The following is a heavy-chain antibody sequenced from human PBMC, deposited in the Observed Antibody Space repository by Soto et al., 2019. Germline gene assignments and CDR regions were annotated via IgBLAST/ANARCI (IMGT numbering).Heavy chain of an antibody. V-gene: IGHV3-30*19. CDR3: ARRYCRSVICKGNDGFDI. J-gene: IGHJ3*02. CDR2: MSENGGSI. CDR1: GFTFSSHV. Sequence: QVQLEESGGGVVEPGGALRLSCAVFGFTFSSHVIHWVRQAPGKGLEWVAVMSENGGSIYYSDSVKGRFTISRDNCKNTQYLQMNSLRREDTAMYYCARRYCRSVICKGNDGFDIWGQGTMATVSA. D-gene: IGHD2-15*01.